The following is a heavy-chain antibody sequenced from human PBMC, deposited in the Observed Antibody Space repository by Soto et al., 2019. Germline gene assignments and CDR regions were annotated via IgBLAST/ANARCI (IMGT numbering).Heavy chain of an antibody. V-gene: IGHV4-4*02. D-gene: IGHD6-13*01. CDR1: GGSISSSNW. CDR2: IYHSGST. CDR3: AAAGGDSSSWYWDFDY. Sequence: QVQLQESGPGLVKPSWTLSLTCAVSGGSISSSNWWSWVRQPPVKGLEWIGEIYHSGSTNYNPSLKSRVTIAVDKSKNQFSLKLSSVTAADTAVYYCAAAGGDSSSWYWDFDYWGQGTLVTVSS. J-gene: IGHJ4*02.